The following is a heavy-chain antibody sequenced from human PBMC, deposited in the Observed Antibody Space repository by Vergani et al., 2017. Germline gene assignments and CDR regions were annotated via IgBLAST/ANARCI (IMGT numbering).Heavy chain of an antibody. CDR1: GFTFNQYG. D-gene: IGHD1-14*01. CDR3: ARDLRLLYNRFDP. J-gene: IGHJ5*02. V-gene: IGHV3-33*01. CDR2: TWYDGNNK. Sequence: QVQLVESGGGVVQPGRSLRLSCAASGFTFNQYGMHWVRQAPGKGLEWVAVTWYDGNNKQYADSVKGRFTISRDNSKSTMYLQMNSLRDEDTGVYYCARDLRLLYNRFDPWGQGTLVNVS.